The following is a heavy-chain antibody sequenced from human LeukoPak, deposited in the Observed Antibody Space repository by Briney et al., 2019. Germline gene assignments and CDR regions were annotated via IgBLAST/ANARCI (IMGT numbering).Heavy chain of an antibody. CDR2: IYYSGST. V-gene: IGHV4-31*03. D-gene: IGHD4-23*01. Sequence: SETLSLTCTVSGGSISSGGYYWSWIRQHPGKGLEWIGYIYYSGSTYHNPSLKSRVTISVDTSKNQFSLKLSSVTAADTAVYYYARDRYTVVSWYFDLWGRGTLVTVSS. CDR3: ARDRYTVVSWYFDL. CDR1: GGSISSGGYY. J-gene: IGHJ2*01.